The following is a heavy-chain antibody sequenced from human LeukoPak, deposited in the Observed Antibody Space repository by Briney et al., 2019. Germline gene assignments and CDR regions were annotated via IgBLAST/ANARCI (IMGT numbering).Heavy chain of an antibody. V-gene: IGHV3-21*01. J-gene: IGHJ4*02. CDR3: ARARRLLGYCSSTSCPPSY. Sequence: GGSLRLSCAASGFTFSSYSMNWVRQAPGKGLEWVSSISSSSSYIYYADSVKGRFTISRGNAKNSLYLQMNSLRAEDTAVYYCARARRLLGYCSSTSCPPSYWGQGTLVTVSS. CDR1: GFTFSSYS. CDR2: ISSSSSYI. D-gene: IGHD2-2*01.